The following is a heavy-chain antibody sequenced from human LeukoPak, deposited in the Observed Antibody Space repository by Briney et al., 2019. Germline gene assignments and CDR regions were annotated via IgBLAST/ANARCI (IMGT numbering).Heavy chain of an antibody. D-gene: IGHD7-27*01. J-gene: IGHJ4*02. CDR3: AGHPAELGYYFDY. CDR1: GGSFSGYY. V-gene: IGHV4-34*01. Sequence: ASETLSLTCAVYGGSFSGYYWSWIPQPPGKGLEWIGEINHSGSTNYNPSLKSRVTISVDTSKNQFSLKLSSVTAADTAVYYCAGHPAELGYYFDYWGQGTLVTVSS. CDR2: INHSGST.